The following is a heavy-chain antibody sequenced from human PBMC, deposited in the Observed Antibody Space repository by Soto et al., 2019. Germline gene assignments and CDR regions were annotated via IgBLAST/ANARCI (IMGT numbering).Heavy chain of an antibody. V-gene: IGHV3-9*01. CDR1: GFTFDDYA. J-gene: IGHJ6*02. Sequence: PGGSLRLSCAASGFTFDDYAMHWVRQAPGKGLEWVSGISWNSDNAGYADSVKGRFTITRDNAKNSLYLQMNSLRGDDTALYYCARGNCSSPNCYSFSGYYGMDVWGQGTTVTRLL. CDR3: ARGNCSSPNCYSFSGYYGMDV. D-gene: IGHD2-2*01. CDR2: ISWNSDNA.